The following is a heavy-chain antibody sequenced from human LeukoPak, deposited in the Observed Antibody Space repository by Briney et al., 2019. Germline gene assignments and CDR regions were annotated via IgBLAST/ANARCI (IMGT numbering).Heavy chain of an antibody. V-gene: IGHV4-59*01. J-gene: IGHJ4*02. CDR1: GDSISSYY. Sequence: SETLSLTCTVSGDSISSYYWSWIRQPPGKGLEWIGYIYHSGSTNYNPSLKSRVTISADTSKDQFSLRLASVTAADTAVYYCATGYSSTWYYFDYWGQGTLVTVSS. CDR3: ATGYSSTWYYFDY. D-gene: IGHD6-13*01. CDR2: IYHSGST.